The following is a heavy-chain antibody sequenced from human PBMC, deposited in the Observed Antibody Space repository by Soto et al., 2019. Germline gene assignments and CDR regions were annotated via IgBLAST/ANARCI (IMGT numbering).Heavy chain of an antibody. J-gene: IGHJ5*02. CDR2: ISAYNGNT. CDR1: GYTFTSYG. Sequence: ASVKVSCKASGYTFTSYGISWVRQAPGQGLEWMGWISAYNGNTNCAQKLQGRVTMTTDTSTSTAYMELRSLRSDDTAVYYCARDLLAYCGGDCYGLIDPWGQGTLVTVSS. V-gene: IGHV1-18*04. CDR3: ARDLLAYCGGDCYGLIDP. D-gene: IGHD2-21*02.